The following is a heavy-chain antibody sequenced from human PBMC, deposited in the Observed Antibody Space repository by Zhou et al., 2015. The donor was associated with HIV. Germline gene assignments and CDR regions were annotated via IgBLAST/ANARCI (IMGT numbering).Heavy chain of an antibody. J-gene: IGHJ2*01. CDR2: IVPVLETT. D-gene: IGHD2-15*01. Sequence: QVQLVQSGAEVKKPGSSAKVSCKTSGGSFRDSSINWVRQAPGLGLEWMGAIVPVLETTNYAQKFQGRLTITADESTSTAYMELTGLRFDDTAVYFCTREHSGSFDFKRRYFDLWGRGTLVSVSS. CDR1: GGSFRDSS. V-gene: IGHV1-69*01. CDR3: TREHSGSFDFKRRYFDL.